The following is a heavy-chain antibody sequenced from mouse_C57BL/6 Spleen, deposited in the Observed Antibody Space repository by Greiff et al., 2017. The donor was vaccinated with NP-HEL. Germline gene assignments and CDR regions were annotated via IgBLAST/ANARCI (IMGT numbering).Heavy chain of an antibody. D-gene: IGHD2-3*01. CDR3: TVMMKDAMDY. CDR1: GFTFSDAW. CDR2: IRNKANNHAT. V-gene: IGHV6-6*01. J-gene: IGHJ4*01. Sequence: EVKLLESGGGLVQPGGSMKLSCAASGFTFSDAWLDWVRQSPEKGLEWVAEIRNKANNHATYYAESVKGRFTISRDDSKSSVYLQMNSLKAEDTGIYYCTVMMKDAMDYWGQGTSVTVSS.